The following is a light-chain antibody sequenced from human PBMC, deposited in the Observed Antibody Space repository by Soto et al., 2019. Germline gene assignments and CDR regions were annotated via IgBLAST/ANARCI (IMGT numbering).Light chain of an antibody. J-gene: IGKJ3*01. V-gene: IGKV3-20*01. CDR3: QQYGNSARFT. CDR2: GAS. CDR1: QSVSSSY. Sequence: EIVLTQSPGTLSLSPGERATLSCRASQSVSSSYLAWYQQKPGQAPRLLIYGASSRATGIPDRFSGSGSGTDFTLTISSLEPEDCAVYYCQQYGNSARFTFGPGTKVDIK.